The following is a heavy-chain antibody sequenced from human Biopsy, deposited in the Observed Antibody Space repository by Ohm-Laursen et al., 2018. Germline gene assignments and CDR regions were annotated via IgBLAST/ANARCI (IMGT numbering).Heavy chain of an antibody. CDR1: GGSVSDSFHF. J-gene: IGHJ6*02. CDR3: ARDVKRYCSGTSCYSGYFGMDV. D-gene: IGHD2-2*01. V-gene: IGHV4-61*01. CDR2: VYYSGTT. Sequence: SETLSLTCTVSGGSVSDSFHFWSWIRRPPGKGLEWIGDVYYSGTTNYNPSLKSRLTISVGTSKNQFSLNLNSVTAADTAVYFCARDVKRYCSGTSCYSGYFGMDVWGQGTTVTVS.